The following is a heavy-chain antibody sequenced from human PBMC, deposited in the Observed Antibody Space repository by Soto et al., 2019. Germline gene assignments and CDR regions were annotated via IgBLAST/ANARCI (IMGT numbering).Heavy chain of an antibody. CDR3: ARPMTIVTTSLGF. V-gene: IGHV4-34*01. D-gene: IGHD2-21*01. Sequence: SETLSLACAVYGESISDYYRTSIRQSPARGLAWIREINHTGSTRYNPCLKSRVTISVDTSKNQVSLKVTSMTAADTAVYFCARPMTIVTTSLGFWSQGTQVT. CDR1: GESISDYY. J-gene: IGHJ4*02. CDR2: INHTGST.